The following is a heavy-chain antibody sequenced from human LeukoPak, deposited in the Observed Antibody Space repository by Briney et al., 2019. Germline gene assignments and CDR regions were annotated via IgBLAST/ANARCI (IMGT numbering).Heavy chain of an antibody. CDR1: GGSIRGYS. V-gene: IGHV4-4*07. Sequence: SETLSLTCTVSGGSIRGYSWSWIRQPAGKGLEWIGHIYTTGTTNYYPSLKSRVTMSVDTSKSQFSLKLYSVTAADTAVYYCARDRYCTGTSCYGHDYWGQGTLVTVSS. D-gene: IGHD2-2*01. CDR3: ARDRYCTGTSCYGHDY. CDR2: IYTTGTT. J-gene: IGHJ4*02.